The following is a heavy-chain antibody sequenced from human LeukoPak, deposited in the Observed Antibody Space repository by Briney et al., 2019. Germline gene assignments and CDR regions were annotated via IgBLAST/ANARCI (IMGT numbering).Heavy chain of an antibody. J-gene: IGHJ4*02. V-gene: IGHV1-69*04. Sequence: SVTVSCKASGGTFSSYAISWVRQAPGQGLEWMGRIIPILGIANYAQKFQGRVTITADKSTSTAYMELSSLRSEDTAVYYCAREMDSSVAALYFDYWGQGTLVTVSS. CDR1: GGTFSSYA. CDR3: AREMDSSVAALYFDY. CDR2: IIPILGIA. D-gene: IGHD6-19*01.